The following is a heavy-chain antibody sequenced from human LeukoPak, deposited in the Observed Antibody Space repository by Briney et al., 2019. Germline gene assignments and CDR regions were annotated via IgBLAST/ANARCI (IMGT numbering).Heavy chain of an antibody. J-gene: IGHJ4*02. Sequence: PGGSLRLSSAASGFTFSSYSMNWVRQAPGKGLECVSYISSSSNTIYYSDSVKGRFTISRDNVKNSLYLQMNSLRDEDTAVYYCARDGPDYGDYGGDFDYWGQGTLVTVSS. CDR2: ISSSSNTI. V-gene: IGHV3-48*02. CDR1: GFTFSSYS. D-gene: IGHD4-17*01. CDR3: ARDGPDYGDYGGDFDY.